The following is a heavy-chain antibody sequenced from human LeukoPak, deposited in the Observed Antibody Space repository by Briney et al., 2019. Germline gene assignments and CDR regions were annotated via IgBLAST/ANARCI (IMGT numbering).Heavy chain of an antibody. CDR2: INGYNGNT. CDR1: GYTFTSYG. J-gene: IGHJ4*02. Sequence: GASVKVSCKASGYTFTSYGIIWVRQAPGQGLEWMGWINGYNGNTNYTQKLQGRVTMTTDTSTSTAYMELRSLRSDDTAIYYCARSGIWFSTNDWGQGTLVTVSS. CDR3: ARSGIWFSTND. D-gene: IGHD3-10*01. V-gene: IGHV1-18*01.